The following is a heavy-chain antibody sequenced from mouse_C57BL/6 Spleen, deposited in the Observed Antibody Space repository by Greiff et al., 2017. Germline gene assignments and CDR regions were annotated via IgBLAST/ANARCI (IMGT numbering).Heavy chain of an antibody. CDR3: AIDYGSFLYYALDY. Sequence: QVQLQQPGAELVRPGSSVKLSCKASGYTFTSYWMHWVKQRPIQGLEWIGNIDPSDSETHYNQKFKDKATLTVDKSSSTAYMQLSSLTSEDSAVYYCAIDYGSFLYYALDYWGQGTSVTVSS. V-gene: IGHV1-52*01. J-gene: IGHJ4*01. D-gene: IGHD1-1*01. CDR2: IDPSDSET. CDR1: GYTFTSYW.